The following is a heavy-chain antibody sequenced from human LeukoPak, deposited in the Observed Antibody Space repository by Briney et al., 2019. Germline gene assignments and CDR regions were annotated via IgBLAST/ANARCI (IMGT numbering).Heavy chain of an antibody. CDR2: ISSSSSYI. Sequence: PGGSLRLSCAASGFTLSSYGMNWVRQAPGKGLEWVSSISSSSSYIYYADSVKGRFTISRDNAKNSLYLQMNSLRAEDTAVYYCARDSYYYDSSGYYYHNAFDIWGQGTMVTVSS. V-gene: IGHV3-21*01. D-gene: IGHD3-22*01. J-gene: IGHJ3*02. CDR3: ARDSYYYDSSGYYYHNAFDI. CDR1: GFTLSSYG.